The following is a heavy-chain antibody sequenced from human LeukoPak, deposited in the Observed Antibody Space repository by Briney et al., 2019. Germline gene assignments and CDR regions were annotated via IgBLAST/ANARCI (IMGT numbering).Heavy chain of an antibody. CDR3: ATGGSYYYFDY. D-gene: IGHD1-26*01. CDR1: GGSIRSTTYY. CDR2: IYYSGNT. V-gene: IGHV4-39*07. Sequence: PSETLSLTCSVSGGSIRSTTYYWGWIRQPPGKGLEWIGSIYYSGNTYYSPSLKSRVTISVDTSKNQFSLKLSSVTAADTAVYYCATGGSYYYFDYWGQGTLVTVSS. J-gene: IGHJ4*02.